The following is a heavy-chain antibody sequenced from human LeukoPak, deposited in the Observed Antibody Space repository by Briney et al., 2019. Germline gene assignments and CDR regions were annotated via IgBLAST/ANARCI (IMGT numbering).Heavy chain of an antibody. V-gene: IGHV3-11*04. J-gene: IGHJ3*02. CDR1: GFTFSDYY. CDR2: ISSSGSTI. D-gene: IGHD3-3*01. CDR3: ARDWDFWSGYWTHDAFDI. Sequence: GGSLRLSCAASGFTFSDYYMSWIRQAPGKGLEWVSYISSSGSTIYYADSVKGRFTISRDNAKNSLYLQMNSLRAEDTAVYYCARDWDFWSGYWTHDAFDIWGQGTMVTVSS.